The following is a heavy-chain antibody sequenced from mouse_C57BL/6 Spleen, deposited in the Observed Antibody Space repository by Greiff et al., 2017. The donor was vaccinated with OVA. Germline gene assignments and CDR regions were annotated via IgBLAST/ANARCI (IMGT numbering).Heavy chain of an antibody. J-gene: IGHJ4*01. CDR2: IDPANGNT. CDR3: VPITTVSRGFYYYAMDY. Sequence: VQLQQPVAELVRPGASVKLSCTASGFNIKNTYMHWVKQRPEQGLEWIGRIDPANGNTKYAPKFQGKATITADTSSNTAYLQLSSLTSEDTAIYYCVPITTVSRGFYYYAMDYWGQGTSVTVSS. CDR1: GFNIKNTY. D-gene: IGHD1-1*01. V-gene: IGHV14-3*01.